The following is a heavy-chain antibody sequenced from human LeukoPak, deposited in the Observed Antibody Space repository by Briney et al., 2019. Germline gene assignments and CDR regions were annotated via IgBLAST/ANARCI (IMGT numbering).Heavy chain of an antibody. J-gene: IGHJ5*02. CDR3: DVYTWNYVGGGFDP. D-gene: IGHD1-7*01. CDR2: INHSGRT. Sequence: PSETLSLTCAVYGGSFSGYYWSWIRQPPGKGREWIGEINHSGRTNYNPSLKSRCTISVDTSKNQFSLKLSSVTAADTAVYSCDVYTWNYVGGGFDPWGQGTLVTVSS. CDR1: GGSFSGYY. V-gene: IGHV4-34*01.